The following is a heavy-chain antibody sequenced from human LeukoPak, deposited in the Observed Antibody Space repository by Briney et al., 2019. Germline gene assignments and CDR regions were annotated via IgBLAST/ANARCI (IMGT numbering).Heavy chain of an antibody. Sequence: SETLSLTCAVYGGSFSGYYWSWIRQPPGKGLEWIGEINHSGSTNYNPSLKSRVTISVDTSKNQFSLKLSSVTAADTAVYYCASRMIVVVSYYFDYRGQGTLVTVSS. CDR2: INHSGST. J-gene: IGHJ4*02. V-gene: IGHV4-34*01. D-gene: IGHD3-22*01. CDR1: GGSFSGYY. CDR3: ASRMIVVVSYYFDY.